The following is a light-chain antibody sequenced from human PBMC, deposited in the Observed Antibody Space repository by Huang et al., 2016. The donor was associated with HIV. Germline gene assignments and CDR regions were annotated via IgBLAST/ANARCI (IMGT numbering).Light chain of an antibody. V-gene: IGKV3-11*01. CDR1: QSVNSY. CDR2: EAS. Sequence: ETVLTQSPATLSLSPGERATLSCRASQSVNSYLAWYQQKPGQTPRLLIYEASKRATGIPARCRGSGSGTDFTLTISSLEPEDFAVYYCQQRKYWPPITFGQGTRLEIK. J-gene: IGKJ5*01. CDR3: QQRKYWPPIT.